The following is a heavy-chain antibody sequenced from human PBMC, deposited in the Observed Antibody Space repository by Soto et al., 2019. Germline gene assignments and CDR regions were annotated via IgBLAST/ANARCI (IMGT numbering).Heavy chain of an antibody. CDR1: GGSFSGYY. V-gene: IGHV4-34*01. CDR3: PRVSLIYYYAIDV. Sequence: QVQLQQWGAGLLKPSETLSLTCAVYGGSFSGYYWSWIRQPPGKGLEWMGEINHSGSTTYNPSPKTLVTLSVDTSQNLFSLQLSSVPAADTAVYYCPRVSLIYYYAIDVWGQRTTLTLSS. CDR2: INHSGST. J-gene: IGHJ6*02. D-gene: IGHD3-16*02.